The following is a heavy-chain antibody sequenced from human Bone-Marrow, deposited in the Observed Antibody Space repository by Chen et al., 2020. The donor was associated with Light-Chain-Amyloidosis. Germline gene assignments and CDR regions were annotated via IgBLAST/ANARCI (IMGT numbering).Heavy chain of an antibody. CDR2: IYPGDSDT. D-gene: IGHD1-26*01. CDR1: GYTFAIYW. Sequence: EVQLVQSGAEVNKPGESLKISCKGSGYTFAIYWIAWVRQMPGKGLEWMGIIYPGDSDTRYSPSVQGQVTISADKSISTAYLQWNSLKASDTAIYYCARHGGNYDYWGQGTLVTVSA. V-gene: IGHV5-51*01. CDR3: ARHGGNYDY. J-gene: IGHJ4*02.